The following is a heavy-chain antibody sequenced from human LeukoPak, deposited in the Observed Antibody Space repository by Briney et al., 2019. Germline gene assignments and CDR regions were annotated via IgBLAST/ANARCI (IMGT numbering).Heavy chain of an antibody. CDR1: GFTFSNAW. CDR3: TRDFFSSGWSFDY. J-gene: IGHJ4*02. D-gene: IGHD6-19*01. Sequence: PGGSLRLSCAASGFTFSNAWMSWVRQAPGKGLEWVGRIKSKTDGGTTDYAAPVKGRFTISRDDSKNTLYLQMNSLKTEDTTVYYCTRDFFSSGWSFDYWGQGTLVTVSS. V-gene: IGHV3-15*01. CDR2: IKSKTDGGTT.